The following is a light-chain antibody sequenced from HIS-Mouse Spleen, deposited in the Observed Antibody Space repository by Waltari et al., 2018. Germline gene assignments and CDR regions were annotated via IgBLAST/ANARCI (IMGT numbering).Light chain of an antibody. CDR2: SPS. V-gene: IGLV7-43*01. CDR3: LLYYGGAHV. CDR1: TGAVTSGYY. Sequence: QTVVTQAPSLTVSPGGTVTLTCASSTGAVTSGYYPNWFQQKPGQAPRALIFSPSTEHSLTPARFSGSLLGGKAALTLSGVQPEGEAGYSCLLYYGGAHVFGTGTKVTVL. J-gene: IGLJ1*01.